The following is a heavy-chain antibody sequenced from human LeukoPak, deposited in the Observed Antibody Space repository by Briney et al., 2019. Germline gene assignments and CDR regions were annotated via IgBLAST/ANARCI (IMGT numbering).Heavy chain of an antibody. J-gene: IGHJ4*02. Sequence: ASVKVSCKASGYTFTGYYIHWVRQAPGQGLEWMLWINPNSGGTTYAQKFQGRVTMTRDTSITTTYMDLSRLTSDDTAVYYCARELWSGVNDNSPHLDYWGQGTLVTVSS. CDR2: INPNSGGT. V-gene: IGHV1-2*02. D-gene: IGHD3-3*01. CDR3: ARELWSGVNDNSPHLDY. CDR1: GYTFTGYY.